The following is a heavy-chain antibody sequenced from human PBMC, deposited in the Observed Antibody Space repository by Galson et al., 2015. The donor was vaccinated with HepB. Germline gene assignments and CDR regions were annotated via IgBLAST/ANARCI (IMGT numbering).Heavy chain of an antibody. D-gene: IGHD2-2*03. Sequence: QSGAEVKKPGESLKISCKGSGYSFTTYWIAWVRQMPGKGLEWMGIINPGDSDTRYSPSFQGQVTISADKSITTAYLQWSSLKASDTAMYYCARLPGYCSSASCQYYYYYYYMDVWGKGTTVTVSS. CDR1: GYSFTTYW. J-gene: IGHJ6*03. CDR3: ARLPGYCSSASCQYYYYYYYMDV. CDR2: INPGDSDT. V-gene: IGHV5-51*03.